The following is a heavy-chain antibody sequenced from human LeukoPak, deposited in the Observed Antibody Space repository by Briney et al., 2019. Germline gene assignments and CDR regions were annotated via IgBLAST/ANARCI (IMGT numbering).Heavy chain of an antibody. V-gene: IGHV4-34*01. J-gene: IGHJ4*02. Sequence: PSETLSLTCAVYGGSFSGYYWSWLRQPPGKGLEWIGEINHSGSTNYNPSLKSRVTIYVDTSKNQFSLKLSSVPAADTAVYYCAARYCGGDCSEYYFDYWGQGTLVTVSS. CDR2: INHSGST. CDR3: AARYCGGDCSEYYFDY. CDR1: GGSFSGYY. D-gene: IGHD2-21*02.